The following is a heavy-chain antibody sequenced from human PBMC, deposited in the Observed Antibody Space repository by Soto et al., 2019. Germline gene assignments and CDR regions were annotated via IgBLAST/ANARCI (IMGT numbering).Heavy chain of an antibody. CDR2: INHSGST. CDR1: GGSFSGYY. Sequence: SETLSLTCAVYGGSFSGYYWSWIRQPPGKGLEWIGEINHSGSTNYNPSLKSRVTISVDTSKNQFSLKLSSVTAADTAVYYCARGRRVVVAEYYYYYYGMDVWGQGTTVTV. D-gene: IGHD2-15*01. J-gene: IGHJ6*02. V-gene: IGHV4-34*01. CDR3: ARGRRVVVAEYYYYYYGMDV.